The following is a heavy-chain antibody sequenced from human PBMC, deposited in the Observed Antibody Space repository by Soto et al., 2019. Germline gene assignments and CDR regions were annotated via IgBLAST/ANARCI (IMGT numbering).Heavy chain of an antibody. CDR3: AREGDSGSYPRPAAFDI. CDR1: GFTFSSYA. CDR2: ISYDGSNK. D-gene: IGHD1-26*01. V-gene: IGHV3-30-3*01. J-gene: IGHJ3*02. Sequence: QVQLVESGGGVVQPGRSLRLSCAASGFTFSSYAMHWVRQAPGKGLEWVAVISYDGSNKYYADSVKGRFTISRDNSKNTLYLQMNSPRAEDTAVYYCAREGDSGSYPRPAAFDIWGQGTMVTVSS.